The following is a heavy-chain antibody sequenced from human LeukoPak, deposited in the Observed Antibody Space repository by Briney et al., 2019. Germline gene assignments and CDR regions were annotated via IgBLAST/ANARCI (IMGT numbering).Heavy chain of an antibody. CDR1: GFTFSSYA. CDR2: ISGSGDST. V-gene: IGHV3-23*01. J-gene: IGHJ6*02. D-gene: IGHD6-13*01. Sequence: GRSLRLSCAASGFTFSSYAMSWVRQAPGKGPEWVSAISGSGDSTYYADSVKGRFTISRDNSKNTLYLQVNSLRAEDTAVYYCAKDRIAAVGTPYYYYGMDVWGQGTTVTVSS. CDR3: AKDRIAAVGTPYYYYGMDV.